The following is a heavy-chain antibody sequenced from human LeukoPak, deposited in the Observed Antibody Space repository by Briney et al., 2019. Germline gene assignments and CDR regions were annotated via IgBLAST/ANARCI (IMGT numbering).Heavy chain of an antibody. V-gene: IGHV6-1*01. J-gene: IGHJ4*02. CDR2: TYYRSKWYN. CDR3: ARGRSWGESGFDY. CDR1: GDSVSNNSAA. D-gene: IGHD6-13*01. Sequence: SQTLSLTCAISGDSVSNNSAAWPWLRQSPSRGLEWLGRTYYRSKWYNDYAVSVTSRITISPDTSKNQFSLQLKSVTPDDTAVYYCARGRSWGESGFDYWGQGTLVTVSS.